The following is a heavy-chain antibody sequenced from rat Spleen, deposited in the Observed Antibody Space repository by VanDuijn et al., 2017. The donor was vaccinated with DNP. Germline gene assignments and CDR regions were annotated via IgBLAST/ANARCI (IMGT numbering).Heavy chain of an antibody. V-gene: IGHV3-3*01. CDR2: INSAGST. CDR3: ARVYDGTYHYFDY. Sequence: EVQLQESGPGLVKPSQSLSLTCSVTGYSITSSYRWNWIRKFPGNKLEWMGYINSAGSTNYNPSLKSRISITRDTSKNQFFLQVNSVTTEDKATYYCARVYDGTYHYFDYWGQGVMVTVSS. J-gene: IGHJ2*01. CDR1: GYSITSSYR. D-gene: IGHD1-12*02.